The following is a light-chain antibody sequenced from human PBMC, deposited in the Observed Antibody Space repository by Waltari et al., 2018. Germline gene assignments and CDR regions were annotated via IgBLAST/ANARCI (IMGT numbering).Light chain of an antibody. Sequence: QSALTQPASVSGSPGQSITISCTGTSRDVGSYNLVSWYQQHPGEAPKLMIYEVSKRPSGVSNRFSGSKSGNTASLTISGLQAEDEADYYCCSYAGSSKGYVFGTGTKVTVL. CDR1: SRDVGSYNL. CDR3: CSYAGSSKGYV. J-gene: IGLJ1*01. V-gene: IGLV2-23*02. CDR2: EVS.